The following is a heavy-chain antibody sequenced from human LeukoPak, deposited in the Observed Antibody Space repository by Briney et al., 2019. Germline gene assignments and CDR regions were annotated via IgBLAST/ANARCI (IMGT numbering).Heavy chain of an antibody. CDR3: AKGTSGSQTEAFDI. Sequence: PGGSLRLSCAASGFTFDDYAMHWVRQAPGKGLEWVSGISWNSGSIGYADSVKGRFTISRDNAKSSLYLQMNSLRAEDMALYYCAKGTSGSQTEAFDIWGRGTMVTVSS. D-gene: IGHD1-26*01. J-gene: IGHJ3*02. V-gene: IGHV3-9*03. CDR2: ISWNSGSI. CDR1: GFTFDDYA.